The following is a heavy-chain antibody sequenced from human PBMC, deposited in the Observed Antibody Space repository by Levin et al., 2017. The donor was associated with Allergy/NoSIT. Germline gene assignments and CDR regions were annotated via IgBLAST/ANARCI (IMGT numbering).Heavy chain of an antibody. CDR2: IIPILGIA. CDR1: GGTFSSYT. J-gene: IGHJ4*02. V-gene: IGHV1-69*04. CDR3: ARDVTYYYDSSGYYY. D-gene: IGHD3-22*01. Sequence: SVKVSCKASGGTFSSYTISWVRQAPGQGLEWMGRIIPILGIANYAQKFQGRVTITADKSTSTAYMELSSLRSEDTAVYYCARDVTYYYDSSGYYYWGQGTLVTVSS.